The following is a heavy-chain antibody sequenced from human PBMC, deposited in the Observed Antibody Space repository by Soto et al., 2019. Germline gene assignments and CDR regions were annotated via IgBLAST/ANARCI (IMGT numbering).Heavy chain of an antibody. CDR1: GGSVTNSSYY. V-gene: IGHV4-39*01. CDR3: VSQRTTVPTQAYFDF. Sequence: LSLTCTVPGGSVTNSSYYWGWIRQSPGKGLEWIGSVYYRGRSYSKSSVKSRVTISVDTSKNRFSLSLNSVTASDTAVYFCVSQRTTVPTQAYFDFWGPGALVTVSS. J-gene: IGHJ4*02. D-gene: IGHD4-17*01. CDR2: VYYRGRS.